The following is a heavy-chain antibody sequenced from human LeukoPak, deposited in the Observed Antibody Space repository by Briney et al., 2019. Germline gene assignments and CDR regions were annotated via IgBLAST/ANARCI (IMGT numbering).Heavy chain of an antibody. Sequence: GASVKVSCKASGYTFTGYYMHWVRQAPGQGLEWMGWINPNSGGTNYAQKFQGRVTMARDTSISTAYMDLSRLRSDDTAVYYCARDACTNGVCYSSFDYWGQGTLVTVSS. V-gene: IGHV1-2*02. J-gene: IGHJ4*02. CDR3: ARDACTNGVCYSSFDY. CDR1: GYTFTGYY. CDR2: INPNSGGT. D-gene: IGHD2-8*01.